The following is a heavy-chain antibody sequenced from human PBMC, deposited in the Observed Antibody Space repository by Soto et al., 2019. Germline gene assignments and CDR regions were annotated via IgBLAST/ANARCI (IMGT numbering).Heavy chain of an antibody. CDR1: GGSFSGYY. CDR3: AVVAATSYYFDY. CDR2: INHSGST. D-gene: IGHD2-15*01. V-gene: IGHV4-34*01. Sequence: QVQLQQWGAGLLKPSETLSLTCAVYGGSFSGYYWSWIRQPPGKGLEWIGEINHSGSTNYNPSLKSRVTISVDTSKNQFSLKLSSVTAADMAVYYCAVVAATSYYFDYWGQGTLVTVSS. J-gene: IGHJ4*02.